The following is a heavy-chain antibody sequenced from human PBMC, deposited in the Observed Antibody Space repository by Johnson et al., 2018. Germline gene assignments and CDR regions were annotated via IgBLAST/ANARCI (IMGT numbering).Heavy chain of an antibody. J-gene: IGHJ6*02. CDR2: MSWNSGSI. CDR1: GFTFSSYA. V-gene: IGHV3-9*01. D-gene: IGHD4/OR15-4a*01. Sequence: VQLVQSGGGLVQXGGSXRLXCAASGFTFSSYAMHWVRQAPGKGLEWFSGMSWNSGSIGYGASAKGRFTIPRDNAKNSLYLQMNSLRADDTALDYCARGRGADYSHMDVWGQGTTVTVSS. CDR3: ARGRGADYSHMDV.